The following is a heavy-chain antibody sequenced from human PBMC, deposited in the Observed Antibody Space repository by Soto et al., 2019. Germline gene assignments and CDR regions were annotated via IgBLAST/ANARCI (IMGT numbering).Heavy chain of an antibody. D-gene: IGHD6-25*01. CDR2: VYFSGNT. CDR3: GSVRPSGYVLS. CDR1: GGSLSSSY. J-gene: IGHJ5*02. Sequence: PSLTCTVSGGSLSSSYWTWIRQSPGKGLEWIGYVYFSGNTHYNPSLKSRVTISIDTSKNQFSLRLASVTAADTAFYYCGSVRPSGYVLSWGQGTLVTVSS. V-gene: IGHV4-59*01.